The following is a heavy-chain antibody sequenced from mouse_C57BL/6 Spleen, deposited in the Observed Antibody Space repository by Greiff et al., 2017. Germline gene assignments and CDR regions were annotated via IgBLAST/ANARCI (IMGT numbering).Heavy chain of an antibody. CDR3: ARPFYYCSSYDWFAY. D-gene: IGHD1-1*01. CDR1: GFPFSDYG. V-gene: IGHV5-17*01. Sequence: EVKVVESGGGLVKPGGSLKLSCAASGFPFSDYGMHWVRQAPEKGLEWVAYISSGSSTIYYADTVKGRFTISRDNAKNTLFLQMTSLRSEATSMYYCARPFYYCSSYDWFAYWGQGTLVTVSA. J-gene: IGHJ3*01. CDR2: ISSGSSTI.